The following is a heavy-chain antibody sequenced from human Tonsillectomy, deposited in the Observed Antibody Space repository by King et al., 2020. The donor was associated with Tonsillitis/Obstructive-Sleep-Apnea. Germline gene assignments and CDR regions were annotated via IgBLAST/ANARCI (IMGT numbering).Heavy chain of an antibody. Sequence: VQLQQWGAGLLKPSETLSLTCAVYGGSFSGYYWSWIRQPPGKGLEWIGEMNHSGSTNYNPSLKSRVTISVDTSKNQFSLTLSSVTAADTAVYYCARKRSLYYYMDVWGKGTTVTVSS. CDR3: ARKRSLYYYMDV. J-gene: IGHJ6*03. D-gene: IGHD1-1*01. CDR1: GGSFSGYY. V-gene: IGHV4-34*01. CDR2: MNHSGST.